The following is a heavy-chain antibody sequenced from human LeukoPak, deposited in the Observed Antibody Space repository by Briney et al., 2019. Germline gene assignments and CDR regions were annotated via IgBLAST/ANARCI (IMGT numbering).Heavy chain of an antibody. J-gene: IGHJ6*02. CDR3: ARASTGYYYGMDV. D-gene: IGHD3-9*01. CDR2: IYSGGST. V-gene: IGHV3-66*01. Sequence: GGSLRLSCAASGFTVSSNYMSWVRQAPGEGLEWVSVIYSGGSTYYADSVKGRFTISRDNSKNTLYLQMNSLRAEDTAVYYCARASTGYYYGMDVWGQGTTVTVSS. CDR1: GFTVSSNY.